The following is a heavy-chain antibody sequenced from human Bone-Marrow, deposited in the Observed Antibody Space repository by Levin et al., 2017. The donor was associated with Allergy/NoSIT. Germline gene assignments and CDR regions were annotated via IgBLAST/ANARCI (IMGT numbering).Heavy chain of an antibody. CDR2: IKQDGSEK. V-gene: IGHV3-7*01. CDR1: GFTFSSYW. Sequence: GGSLRLSCAASGFTFSSYWMSWVRQAPGKGLEWVANIKQDGSEKYYVDSVKGRFTISRDNAKNSLYLQMNSLRAEDTAVYYCARDSPRGAHWYFDLWGRGTLVTVSS. CDR3: ARDSPRGAHWYFDL. J-gene: IGHJ2*01.